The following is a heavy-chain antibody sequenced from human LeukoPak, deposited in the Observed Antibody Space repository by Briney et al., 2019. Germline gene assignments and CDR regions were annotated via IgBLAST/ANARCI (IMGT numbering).Heavy chain of an antibody. Sequence: GGSLRLSCAASGFTFSSYSMNWVRQAPGKGLEWVSYISSSSSTIYYADSVKGRFTISRDNVKNSLYLQMNSLRAEDTAVYYCARDVGSWSGYRLDYWGQGTLVTVSS. V-gene: IGHV3-48*01. CDR1: GFTFSSYS. D-gene: IGHD3-3*01. J-gene: IGHJ4*02. CDR3: ARDVGSWSGYRLDY. CDR2: ISSSSSTI.